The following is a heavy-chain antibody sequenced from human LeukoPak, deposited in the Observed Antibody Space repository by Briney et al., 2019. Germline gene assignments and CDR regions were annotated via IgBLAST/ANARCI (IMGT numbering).Heavy chain of an antibody. D-gene: IGHD1-26*01. CDR2: IYYSGST. V-gene: IGHV4-59*08. Sequence: SETLSLTCTVSGGSISSYYWSWIRQPPGKELEWIGYIYYSGSTNYNPSLKSRVTISVDTSKNQFSLKLSSVTAADTAVYYCASLRGSYYPTGPFDYWGQGTLVTVSS. CDR1: GGSISSYY. CDR3: ASLRGSYYPTGPFDY. J-gene: IGHJ4*02.